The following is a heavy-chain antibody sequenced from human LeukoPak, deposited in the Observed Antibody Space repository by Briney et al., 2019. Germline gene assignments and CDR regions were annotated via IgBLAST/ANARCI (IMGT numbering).Heavy chain of an antibody. Sequence: SETLSLTCTVSGYSISSGYYWGWIRPPPGKGLEWIGSIYHSGSTYYNPSLKSRVTISVDTSKNQFSLKLSSVTAADTAVYYCARHAPKGRGGYDIIRYFDYWGQGTLVTVSS. J-gene: IGHJ4*02. CDR2: IYHSGST. CDR1: GYSISSGYY. V-gene: IGHV4-38-2*02. CDR3: ARHAPKGRGGYDIIRYFDY. D-gene: IGHD5-12*01.